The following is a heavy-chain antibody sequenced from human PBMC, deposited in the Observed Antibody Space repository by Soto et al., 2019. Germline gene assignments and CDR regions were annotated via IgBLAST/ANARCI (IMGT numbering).Heavy chain of an antibody. Sequence: SGPTLVNPTQTLTLTCPFSGFSLSTSEMCVSWIRQPPGKALEWLALIDWDDDKYYSTSLKTRLTISKDTSKNQVVLTMTNMDPVDTATYYCARIMALERAHRPMDVWGQGTTVTVSS. CDR3: ARIMALERAHRPMDV. CDR2: IDWDDDK. D-gene: IGHD1-1*01. CDR1: GFSLSTSEMC. V-gene: IGHV2-70*01. J-gene: IGHJ6*02.